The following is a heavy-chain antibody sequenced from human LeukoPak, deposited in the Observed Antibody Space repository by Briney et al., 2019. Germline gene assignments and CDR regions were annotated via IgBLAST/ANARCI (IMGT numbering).Heavy chain of an antibody. CDR1: GFTFDDYA. CDR2: ISGSGGST. Sequence: GGSLRLSCAASGFTFDDYAMSWVRQAPGKGLEWVSAISGSGGSTYYADSVKGRFTISRDNSKNTLYLQMNSLRAEDTAVYYCAKDRSPYYYDSSGYYFDPWGQGTLVTVSS. J-gene: IGHJ5*02. D-gene: IGHD3-22*01. CDR3: AKDRSPYYYDSSGYYFDP. V-gene: IGHV3-23*01.